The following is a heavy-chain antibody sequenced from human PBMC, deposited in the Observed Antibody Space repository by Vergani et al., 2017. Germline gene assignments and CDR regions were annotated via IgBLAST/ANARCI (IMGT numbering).Heavy chain of an antibody. V-gene: IGHV3-9*01. J-gene: IGHJ3*01. CDR2: ISWNSGAV. CDR1: GITFWKFG. CDR3: VRDVRVSRT. Sequence: EVQMVESGGGLVKPGGSLRLSCEASGITFWKFGMHWVRQGPGKGLEWVSGISWNSGAVDYADSVRGRFTISRDNAKNSLYLDMSSLRAEDTAVYYCVRDVRVSRTWGQGTLVAVSS.